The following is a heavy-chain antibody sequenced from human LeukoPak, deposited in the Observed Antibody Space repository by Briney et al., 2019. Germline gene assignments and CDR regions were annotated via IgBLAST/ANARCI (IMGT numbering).Heavy chain of an antibody. CDR2: ITSNGVGT. J-gene: IGHJ4*02. Sequence: PGGSLRLSCAASGFTFITYPMHWVRQAPGKGREYFSSITSNGVGTYYANSVKGRFTISRDNSKNTLYLEMGSLRAEDMAVYCCAGGSSWYLDYWGQGTLVTVSS. V-gene: IGHV3-64*01. CDR3: AGGSSWYLDY. D-gene: IGHD6-13*01. CDR1: GFTFITYP.